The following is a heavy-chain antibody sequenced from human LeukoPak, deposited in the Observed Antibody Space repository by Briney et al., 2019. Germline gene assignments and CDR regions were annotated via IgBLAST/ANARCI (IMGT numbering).Heavy chain of an antibody. CDR1: GFTFTNYA. Sequence: GGSLRLSCAASGFTFTNYAMNWVRQAPGKGLEWVSGISGSSGSTYYADSVKGRFTISRDNSKNTLYLQMNSLRVEDTAVYYCAKSRYGDSTTAISWGQGTLVTVSS. CDR3: AKSRYGDSTTAIS. CDR2: ISGSSGST. J-gene: IGHJ5*02. D-gene: IGHD4-17*01. V-gene: IGHV3-23*01.